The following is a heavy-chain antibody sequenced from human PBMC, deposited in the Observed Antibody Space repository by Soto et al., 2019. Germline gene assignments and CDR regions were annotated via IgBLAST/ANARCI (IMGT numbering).Heavy chain of an antibody. CDR1: GGTFSSYT. J-gene: IGHJ4*02. D-gene: IGHD1-26*01. CDR2: IIPILGIA. CDR3: ARGGGSYFPPFYHFDY. V-gene: IGHV1-69*02. Sequence: SVKVSCKASGGTFSSYTISWVRQAPGQGLEWMGRIIPILGIANYAQKFQGRVTITADKSTSTAYMELSSLRSEDTAVYYCARGGGSYFPPFYHFDYGGQEPLVTVSS.